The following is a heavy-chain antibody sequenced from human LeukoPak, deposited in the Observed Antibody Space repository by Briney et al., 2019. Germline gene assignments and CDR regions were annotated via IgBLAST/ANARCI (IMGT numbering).Heavy chain of an antibody. CDR2: ISSSSSYI. CDR3: ARAMSGCSSTSCYDY. J-gene: IGHJ4*02. Sequence: GGSLRLSCAASGFTFSSYSMNWVRQAPGKGLEWVASISSSSSYIYYADSVKGRFTISRDNAKNSLYLQMNSLRAEDTAVYYCARAMSGCSSTSCYDYWGQGTLFTVSS. V-gene: IGHV3-21*01. D-gene: IGHD2-2*01. CDR1: GFTFSSYS.